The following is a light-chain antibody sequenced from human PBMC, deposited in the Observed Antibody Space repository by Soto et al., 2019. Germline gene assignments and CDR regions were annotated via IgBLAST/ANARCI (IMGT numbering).Light chain of an antibody. CDR3: QQYGSSPKT. J-gene: IGKJ1*01. CDR1: QSVSNY. Sequence: EKVMKKSSATVSVSPGERATLSCRASQSVSNYLAWYQQKPGQAPRLLIHGASNRATGIPDRFSGSGSGTDFTLTISRLEPEDFAVYYCQQYGSSPKTFGQGTKVDIK. CDR2: GAS. V-gene: IGKV3-20*01.